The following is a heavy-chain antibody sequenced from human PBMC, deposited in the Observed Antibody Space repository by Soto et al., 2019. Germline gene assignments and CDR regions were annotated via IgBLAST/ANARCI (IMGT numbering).Heavy chain of an antibody. V-gene: IGHV4-30-2*01. D-gene: IGHD3-22*01. J-gene: IGHJ4*02. CDR2: VHHSGNT. Sequence: SETLSLTCAVSGDFMNSADYSWAWIRQPPGKGLEWIGYVHHSGNTYSNPALRSRLTMSVDRSRNQFSLKLTSVTATDTAIYYCARQVVITSYYFDYWGPGTLV. CDR1: GDFMNSADYS. CDR3: ARQVVITSYYFDY.